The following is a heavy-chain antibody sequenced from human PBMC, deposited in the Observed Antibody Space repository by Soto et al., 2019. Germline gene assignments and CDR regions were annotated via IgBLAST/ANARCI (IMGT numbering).Heavy chain of an antibody. CDR3: AHGPGSGRLLYSYYHYRDV. V-gene: IGHV2-5*02. CDR1: GFSLTTRGVG. D-gene: IGHD2-15*01. Sequence: QITLKESGPTLVKPTQTLTLTCTFSGFSLTTRGVGVGWIRQPPGKALEWLALIYWDDDKRYSPSLKSRLTITKDTSKNQVVLTLANMDPVDTATYDCAHGPGSGRLLYSYYHYRDVWGKGATVAVS. CDR2: IYWDDDK. J-gene: IGHJ6*03.